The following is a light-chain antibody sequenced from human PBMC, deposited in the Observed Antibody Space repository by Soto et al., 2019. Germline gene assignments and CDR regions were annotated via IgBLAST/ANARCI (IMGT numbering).Light chain of an antibody. CDR2: DVS. CDR1: SSDVGAYNY. Sequence: QSALTQPASVSGSPGQSITISCTGTSSDVGAYNYVSWYQQHPGNAPKLMIYDVSNRPSGVSSRFSGSKSGNTASLTISGLQPEDEADYYCNSYTRPGTLVVFGGGTKLTVL. J-gene: IGLJ2*01. CDR3: NSYTRPGTLVV. V-gene: IGLV2-14*03.